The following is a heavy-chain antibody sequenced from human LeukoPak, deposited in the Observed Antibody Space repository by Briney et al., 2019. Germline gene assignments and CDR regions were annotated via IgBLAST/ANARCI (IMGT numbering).Heavy chain of an antibody. Sequence: GGSLRLSCAASGLIFSNYALSWVRQAPGKGLEWVANIKLDGSEKNYVDSVKGRFTISRDNTKNSLYLQMNSLRVEDTAVFYCARDQYDTWSRRGNFDSWGQGTLVIVSS. CDR3: ARDQYDTWSRRGNFDS. J-gene: IGHJ4*02. CDR1: GLIFSNYA. D-gene: IGHD3-3*01. CDR2: IKLDGSEK. V-gene: IGHV3-7*03.